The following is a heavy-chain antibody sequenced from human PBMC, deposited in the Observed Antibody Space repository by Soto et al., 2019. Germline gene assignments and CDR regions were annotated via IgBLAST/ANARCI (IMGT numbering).Heavy chain of an antibody. CDR1: GFTFSDYY. CDR3: ARERFCTNGVCNYYSYGMDV. V-gene: IGHV3-11*04. CDR2: ISSSGSTK. D-gene: IGHD2-8*01. Sequence: KPGGSLRLSCAASGFTFSDYYMIWIRQAPGKGLECVSYISSSGSTKSYADSVKGRFTISRDNAKKSLYLEMNSLRDEDTAVYYCARERFCTNGVCNYYSYGMDVWGQGTTVTVSS. J-gene: IGHJ6*02.